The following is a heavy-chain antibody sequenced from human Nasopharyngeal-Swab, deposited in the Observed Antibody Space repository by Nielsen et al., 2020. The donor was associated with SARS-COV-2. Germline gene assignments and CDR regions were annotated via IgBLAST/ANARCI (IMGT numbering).Heavy chain of an antibody. CDR3: AKEGLLRGYSYGYLGDY. V-gene: IGHV3-30*18. Sequence: GESLKISCAASGFTFSSYGMHWVRQAQGKGLEWVAVISYDGSNKYYADSVKGRFTISRDNSKNTLYLQMNSLRAEDTAVYYCAKEGLLRGYSYGYLGDYWGQGTLVTVSS. CDR2: ISYDGSNK. D-gene: IGHD5-18*01. J-gene: IGHJ4*02. CDR1: GFTFSSYG.